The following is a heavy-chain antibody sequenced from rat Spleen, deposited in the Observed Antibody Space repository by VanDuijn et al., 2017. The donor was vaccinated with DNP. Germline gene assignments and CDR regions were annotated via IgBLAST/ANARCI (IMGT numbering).Heavy chain of an antibody. D-gene: IGHD1-12*01. J-gene: IGHJ2*01. CDR3: VRVDRDSYAHDY. CDR1: GFTFSYYW. V-gene: IGHV5-31*01. Sequence: EVQLVESGGDLVQPGRSLKLSCVASGFTFSYYWMAWIRQVPGKGLEWIASITGGGGTTSYPDSVKGRFTVSRDDAKSTLYLQMTSLRSDDTATYYCVRVDRDSYAHDYWGQGVMVTVSS. CDR2: ITGGGGTT.